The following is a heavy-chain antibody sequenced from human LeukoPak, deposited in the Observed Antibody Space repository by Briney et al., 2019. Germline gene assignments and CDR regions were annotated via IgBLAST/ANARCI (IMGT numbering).Heavy chain of an antibody. D-gene: IGHD6-6*01. Sequence: VASVKVSCKASGYTFTGYYMHWVRQAPGQGLEWMGWINPNSGGTNSAQKFQGRVTMTRDTSISTASMELSRLRPDDTAVYYCARPQYISSSFYYYGMDVWGQGTTVTVS. J-gene: IGHJ6*02. CDR1: GYTFTGYY. V-gene: IGHV1-2*02. CDR2: INPNSGGT. CDR3: ARPQYISSSFYYYGMDV.